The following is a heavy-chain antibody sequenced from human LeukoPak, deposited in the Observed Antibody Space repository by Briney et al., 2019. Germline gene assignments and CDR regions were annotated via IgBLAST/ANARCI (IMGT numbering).Heavy chain of an antibody. CDR1: GYTFTSYD. Sequence: ASVKVSCKASGYTFTSYDINWVRQATGQGLECMGWMNPNSGNTGYAQKFQGRVTITRNTSISTAYMELSSLRSEDTAVYYCARGRLPYSGYDFDYWGQGTLVTVSS. CDR2: MNPNSGNT. D-gene: IGHD5-12*01. V-gene: IGHV1-8*03. J-gene: IGHJ4*02. CDR3: ARGRLPYSGYDFDY.